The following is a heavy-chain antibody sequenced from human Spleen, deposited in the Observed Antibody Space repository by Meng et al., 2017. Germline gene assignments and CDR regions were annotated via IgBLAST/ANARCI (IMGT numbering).Heavy chain of an antibody. CDR2: IYYSGST. J-gene: IGHJ4*02. D-gene: IGHD3-22*01. CDR3: ARDDSSGYYSY. CDR1: GGAVSSGSYY. Sequence: QVPLHESGPGLGRPLATLSLTFAVSGGAVSSGSYYWSWIRQPPGKGLEWIGYIYYSGSTNYNPSLKSRVTISVDTSKNQFSLKLSSVTAADTAVYYCARDDSSGYYSYWGQGTLVTVSS. V-gene: IGHV4-61*01.